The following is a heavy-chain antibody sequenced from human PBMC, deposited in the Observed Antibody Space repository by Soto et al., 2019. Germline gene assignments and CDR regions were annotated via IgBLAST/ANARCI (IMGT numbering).Heavy chain of an antibody. V-gene: IGHV3-21*01. D-gene: IGHD6-13*01. Sequence: GGSLRLSCAASGSTFRSFTMNWVRQAPGKGLEWVSTISSNSAYIYYTDALRGRFTISRDNAKNSLHLQMNSLRAEDTAVYYCTRDASRDSSARGWFDPWGPGTLVTVSS. J-gene: IGHJ5*02. CDR3: TRDASRDSSARGWFDP. CDR1: GSTFRSFT. CDR2: ISSNSAYI.